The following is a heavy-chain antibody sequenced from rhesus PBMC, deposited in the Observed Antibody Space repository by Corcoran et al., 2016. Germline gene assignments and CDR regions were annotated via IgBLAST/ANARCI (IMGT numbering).Heavy chain of an antibody. D-gene: IGHD6S26*01. CDR3: ARAYSSGWSYYFDY. CDR1: GGSISDNYR. Sequence: QVQLQESGPGVVKPSETLSLPCAVSGGSISDNYRWGGLRQPPGRGLEWIGYISGSSTSTNYNPSLKSRVTMSKDTSKNQFSLKLSSVTTADTAVYYCARAYSSGWSYYFDYWGQGVLVTVSS. V-gene: IGHV4S10*01. CDR2: ISGSSTST. J-gene: IGHJ4*01.